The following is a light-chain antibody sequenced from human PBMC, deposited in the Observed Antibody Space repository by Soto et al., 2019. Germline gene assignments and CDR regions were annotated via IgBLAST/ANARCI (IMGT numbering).Light chain of an antibody. J-gene: IGKJ1*01. V-gene: IGKV3D-20*02. CDR2: DAS. CDR1: QSVSSSY. CDR3: QQRSNWPVT. Sequence: EIVLTQSPGTLSLSQGERATLSCRASQSVSSSYLAWYQQKPGQAPRLLIYDASNRATGIPARFSGSGSGTDFTLIISSLEPEDFAVYYRQQRSNWPVTFGLGTRVDIK.